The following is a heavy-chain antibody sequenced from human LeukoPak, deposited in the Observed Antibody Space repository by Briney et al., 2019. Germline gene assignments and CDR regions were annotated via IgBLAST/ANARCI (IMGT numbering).Heavy chain of an antibody. CDR1: GGSISSYY. J-gene: IGHJ3*02. D-gene: IGHD3-22*01. CDR3: ARHYQSGPYYYDSSGYPDAFDI. CDR2: IYYSGST. Sequence: SETLSLTCTVSGGSISSYYWSWIRQPPGKGLEWIGSIYYSGSTYYNPSLKSRVTISVDTSKNQFSLKLSSVTAADTAVYYCARHYQSGPYYYDSSGYPDAFDIWGQGTMVTVSS. V-gene: IGHV4-39*01.